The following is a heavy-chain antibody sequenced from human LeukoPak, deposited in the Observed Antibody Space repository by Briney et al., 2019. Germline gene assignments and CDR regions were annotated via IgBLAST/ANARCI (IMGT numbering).Heavy chain of an antibody. Sequence: GGSLRLSCAASGFTFSNFWMSWVRRAPGNGLEWVANIKQDGSQKYYVDSVKGRFTISRDNAKNSLHLQMNSLRAEDTAVYYCASCGYGGNCYLDYWGQGTLVTVSS. CDR2: IKQDGSQK. CDR1: GFTFSNFW. V-gene: IGHV3-7*01. D-gene: IGHD4-23*01. CDR3: ASCGYGGNCYLDY. J-gene: IGHJ4*02.